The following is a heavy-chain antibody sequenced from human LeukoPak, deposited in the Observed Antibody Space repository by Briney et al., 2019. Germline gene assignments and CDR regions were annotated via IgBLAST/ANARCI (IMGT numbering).Heavy chain of an antibody. Sequence: GGSLRLSCAASGFTFSDHYMDWVRQAPGKGLEWVGRTRNKANSYTTEYAASVKGRFTISRDDSKNSLYLQMNSLKTEDTAVYYCAREIWFGEGFDYWGQGTLVTVSP. CDR3: AREIWFGEGFDY. CDR1: GFTFSDHY. V-gene: IGHV3-72*01. J-gene: IGHJ4*02. D-gene: IGHD3-10*01. CDR2: TRNKANSYTT.